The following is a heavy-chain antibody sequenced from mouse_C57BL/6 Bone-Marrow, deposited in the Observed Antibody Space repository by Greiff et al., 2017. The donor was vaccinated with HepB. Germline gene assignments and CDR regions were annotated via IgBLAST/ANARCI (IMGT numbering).Heavy chain of an antibody. V-gene: IGHV2-2*01. Sequence: VMLVESGPGLVQPSQSLSITCTVSGFSLTSYGVHWVRPSPGKGLEWLGVIWSGGSTDYNAAFISRLSISKDNSKSQVFFKMNSLQADDTAIYYCARNEGSAWFAYWGQGTLVTVSA. CDR3: ARNEGSAWFAY. CDR2: IWSGGST. J-gene: IGHJ3*01. CDR1: GFSLTSYG.